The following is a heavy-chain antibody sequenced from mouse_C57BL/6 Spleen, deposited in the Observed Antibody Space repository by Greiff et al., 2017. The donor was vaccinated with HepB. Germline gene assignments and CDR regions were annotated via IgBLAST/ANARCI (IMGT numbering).Heavy chain of an antibody. CDR3: ARSRDYYGYAMDY. Sequence: VKLMESGAELVKPGASVKISCKASGYAFSSYWMNWVKQRPGKGLEWIGQIYPGDGDTNYNGKFKGKATLTADKSSSTAYMQLSSLTSEDSAVYFCARSRDYYGYAMDYWGQGTSVTVSS. CDR2: IYPGDGDT. D-gene: IGHD1-1*01. V-gene: IGHV1-80*01. J-gene: IGHJ4*01. CDR1: GYAFSSYW.